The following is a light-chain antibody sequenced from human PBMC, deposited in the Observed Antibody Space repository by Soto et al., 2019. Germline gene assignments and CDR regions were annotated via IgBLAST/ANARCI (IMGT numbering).Light chain of an antibody. CDR1: SSNIGAGYD. CDR3: FSFTTDWTHV. Sequence: QSVLTQPPSVSGAPGQRVTISCTGSSSNIGAGYDVHWYQQLPGTAPKLLIFHSTNRPSGVPDRFSGSKSGTSASLAITGLQAEDEADYFCFSFTTDWTHVFGTGTKLTVL. J-gene: IGLJ1*01. CDR2: HST. V-gene: IGLV1-40*01.